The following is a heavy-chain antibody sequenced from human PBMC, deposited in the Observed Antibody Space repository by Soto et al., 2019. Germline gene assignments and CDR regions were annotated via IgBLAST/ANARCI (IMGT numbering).Heavy chain of an antibody. CDR1: GGTFSTYT. CDR2: IIPVLHIT. J-gene: IGHJ4*02. D-gene: IGHD5-12*01. Sequence: QVQLVQSGAEVKEPGSSVNVSCKASGGTFSTYTISWVRQAPGQGLEWMGRIIPVLHITNYAHNFQGRVTITADMATSTAYMELSRLASDDTAVYYCTREGVYGGYDYGYWGQGTLVTVSS. CDR3: TREGVYGGYDYGY. V-gene: IGHV1-69*08.